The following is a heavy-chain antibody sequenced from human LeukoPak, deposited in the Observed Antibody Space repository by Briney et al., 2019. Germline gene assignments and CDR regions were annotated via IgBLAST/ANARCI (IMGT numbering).Heavy chain of an antibody. CDR3: ARDLGDFDY. D-gene: IGHD3-16*01. V-gene: IGHV4-34*01. Sequence: SETLSLTCAVYGGAFSGYYWSWIRQPPGKGLEWIWEINHSGSTNYNPSLKSRVTISVDTSKNQFSLKLSSVTAADTAVYYCARDLGDFDYWGQGTLVTVSS. J-gene: IGHJ4*02. CDR1: GGAFSGYY. CDR2: INHSGST.